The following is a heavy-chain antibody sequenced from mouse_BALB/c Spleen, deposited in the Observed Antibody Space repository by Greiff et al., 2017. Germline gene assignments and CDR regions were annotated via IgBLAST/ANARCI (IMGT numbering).Heavy chain of an antibody. CDR3: VRGSTMTTTYFGY. D-gene: IGHD2-4*01. Sequence: VKLVESGPGLVAPSQSLSITCTVSGFSLTSYDISWIRQPPGKGLEWLGVIWTGGGTKYNSAFMSRLSISKDNAKSQVFLKMNSLQSDDTAIYYCVRGSTMTTTYFGYWGQGHTHTVSS. J-gene: IGHJ2*01. CDR2: IWTGGGT. CDR1: GFSLTSYD. V-gene: IGHV2-9-2*01.